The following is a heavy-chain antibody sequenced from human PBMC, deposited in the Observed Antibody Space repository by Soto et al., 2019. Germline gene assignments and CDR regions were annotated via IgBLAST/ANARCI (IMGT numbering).Heavy chain of an antibody. V-gene: IGHV1-46*01. Sequence: QVRLVQSGAEVQKPGASVKLSCEASGYTFANYYVHWVRQAPGQGLEWMGKINPSGGATTYAQKFQGRVTMTWDGSAKSVYMEMRSLSGDDTAVYYCAKQTVELSLGGFDPWGQGTLVPVSS. CDR2: INPSGGAT. D-gene: IGHD3-16*01. CDR3: AKQTVELSLGGFDP. CDR1: GYTFANYY. J-gene: IGHJ5*02.